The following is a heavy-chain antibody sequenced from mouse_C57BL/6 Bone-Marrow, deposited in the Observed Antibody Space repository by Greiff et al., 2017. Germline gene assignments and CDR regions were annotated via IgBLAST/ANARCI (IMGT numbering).Heavy chain of an antibody. CDR2: INPNNGGT. CDR3: ARTDYSNYSLYWYFDV. CDR1: GYTFTDYY. V-gene: IGHV1-22*01. J-gene: IGHJ1*03. Sequence: VQLQQSGPELVKPGASVKMSCKASGYTFTDYYMHWVKQSHGKSLEWIGYINPNNGGTSYNQKFKGKATLTVNKSSSTAYMELRSLTSEDSAVYYCARTDYSNYSLYWYFDVWGTGTTVTVSS. D-gene: IGHD2-5*01.